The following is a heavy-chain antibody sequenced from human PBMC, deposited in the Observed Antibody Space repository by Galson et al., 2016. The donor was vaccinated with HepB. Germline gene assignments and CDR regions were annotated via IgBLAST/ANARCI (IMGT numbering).Heavy chain of an antibody. CDR1: GFTFNKYG. Sequence: SLRLSCAASGFTFNKYGMHWVRQAPGKGLEWVAADSVHGGRKWYADSVKGRFTISRDNPNNMLFLQMSNLRPDDTAVYYCAKRHEYCPPVGCSVDYWGQGTLVSVSS. J-gene: IGHJ4*02. V-gene: IGHV3-30*18. CDR2: DSVHGGRK. D-gene: IGHD2/OR15-2a*01. CDR3: AKRHEYCPPVGCSVDY.